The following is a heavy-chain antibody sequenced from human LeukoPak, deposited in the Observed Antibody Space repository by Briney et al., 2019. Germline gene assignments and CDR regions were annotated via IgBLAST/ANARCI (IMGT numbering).Heavy chain of an antibody. V-gene: IGHV1-69*05. CDR2: IIPIFGTA. D-gene: IGHD3-10*01. CDR3: ARDQSITMVRGDNWFDP. J-gene: IGHJ5*02. Sequence: GASVKVSCKASGGTFSSYAISWVRQAPGQGLEWMGGIIPIFGTANYAQKFQGRVTITTDESTSTAYMELGSLRSEDTAVYYCARDQSITMVRGDNWFDPWGQGTLVTVSS. CDR1: GGTFSSYA.